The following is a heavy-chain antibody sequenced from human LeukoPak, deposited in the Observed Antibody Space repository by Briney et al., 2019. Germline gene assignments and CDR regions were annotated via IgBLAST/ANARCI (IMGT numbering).Heavy chain of an antibody. J-gene: IGHJ6*03. V-gene: IGHV3-74*01. D-gene: IGHD3-10*01. CDR1: GFFLNPPW. CDR2: INRDGRST. CDR3: VRDVRGVGGDYYYMDV. Sequence: GGPLRLSFEAPGFFLNPPWMPWVRKAPGKGLVGVSRINRDGRSTTYADSVKGRFTISRDNAKNTLYLQMNSLRAEDTAVYYCVRDVRGVGGDYYYMDVWGKGTTVTVSS.